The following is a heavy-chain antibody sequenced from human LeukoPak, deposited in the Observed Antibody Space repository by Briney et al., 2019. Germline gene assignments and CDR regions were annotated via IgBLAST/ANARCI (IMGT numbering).Heavy chain of an antibody. Sequence: GGSLRLSCAASGFTFSSYGMHWDRQAPGKGLEWVSGISGSGGATYYADSVKGRFTVSRDDPHNTLYLQMNSVRAEDTAVYFCARGGVDHYGSGTYYLMYYFDHWGQGALVTVSS. CDR3: ARGGVDHYGSGTYYLMYYFDH. J-gene: IGHJ4*02. CDR1: GFTFSSYG. CDR2: ISGSGGAT. D-gene: IGHD3-10*01. V-gene: IGHV3-23*01.